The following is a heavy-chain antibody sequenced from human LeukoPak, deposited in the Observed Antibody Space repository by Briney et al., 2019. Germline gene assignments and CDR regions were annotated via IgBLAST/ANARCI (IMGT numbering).Heavy chain of an antibody. J-gene: IGHJ4*02. D-gene: IGHD1-7*01. Sequence: SVKVSCKASGGTFSSYAISWLRQAPGQGLEWMGRIIPIFGTANYAQKFQGRVTITTDESTSTAYMELSSLRSEDTAVYYCARGRYTGTTLPYFDYWGQGTLVTVSS. CDR2: IIPIFGTA. V-gene: IGHV1-69*05. CDR3: ARGRYTGTTLPYFDY. CDR1: GGTFSSYA.